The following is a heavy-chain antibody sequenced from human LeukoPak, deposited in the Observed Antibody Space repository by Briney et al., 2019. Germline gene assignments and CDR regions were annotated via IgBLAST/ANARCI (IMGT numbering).Heavy chain of an antibody. CDR1: GYSISSGYY. V-gene: IGHV4-38-2*02. Sequence: SGTLSLTCTVSGYSISSGYYWGWIRQPPGKGLEWIGSIYHSGSTYYNPSLKSRVTISVDTSKNQFSLKLSSVTAADTAVYYCARDLQLLTETTPKSREDPYNWFDPWGQGTLVTVSS. D-gene: IGHD1-7*01. CDR2: IYHSGST. J-gene: IGHJ5*02. CDR3: ARDLQLLTETTPKSREDPYNWFDP.